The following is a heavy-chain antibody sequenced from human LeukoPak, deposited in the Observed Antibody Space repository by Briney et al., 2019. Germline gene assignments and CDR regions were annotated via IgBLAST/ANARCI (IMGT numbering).Heavy chain of an antibody. J-gene: IGHJ4*02. CDR1: GYTFTGYY. D-gene: IGHD1-7*01. CDR2: INPNSGGT. CDR3: ASGFGPGTNSLFDY. V-gene: IGHV1-2*02. Sequence: ASVTVSCKASGYTFTGYYMHWVRQAPGQGLEWMGWINPNSGGTNYAQKFQGRVTMTRDTSISTAYMELSRLRADDTAVYYCASGFGPGTNSLFDYWGQGTLVTVSS.